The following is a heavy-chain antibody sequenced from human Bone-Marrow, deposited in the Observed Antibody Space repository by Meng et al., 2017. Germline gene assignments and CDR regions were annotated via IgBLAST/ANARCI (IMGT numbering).Heavy chain of an antibody. J-gene: IGHJ4*02. D-gene: IGHD6-13*01. CDR2: MNPNSGNT. CDR1: GSTFTSSD. V-gene: IGHV1-8*01. Sequence: GAWWMKPGASVKVSFKASGSTFTSSDINWVRQATGQGLEWMGWMNPNSGNTGYAQKFQGRVTMTGDTSISTAYMELSGLRSDDTAMYYCARDEDISAAGKLFGDYWGQGTLVTVSS. CDR3: ARDEDISAAGKLFGDY.